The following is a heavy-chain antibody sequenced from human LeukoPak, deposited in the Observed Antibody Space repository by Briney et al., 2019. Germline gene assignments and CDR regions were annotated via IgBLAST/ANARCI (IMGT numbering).Heavy chain of an antibody. CDR3: ARGIAAAGSLAVDY. CDR1: GDSISSSSYY. D-gene: IGHD6-13*01. J-gene: IGHJ4*02. CDR2: IYYSGST. V-gene: IGHV4-39*07. Sequence: SETLSLTCSVSGDSISSSSYYWGWIRQPPGKGLEWIGSIYYSGSTYYNPSLKSRVTISVDTSKNQFSLKLSSVTAADTAVYYCARGIAAAGSLAVDYWGQGTLVTVSS.